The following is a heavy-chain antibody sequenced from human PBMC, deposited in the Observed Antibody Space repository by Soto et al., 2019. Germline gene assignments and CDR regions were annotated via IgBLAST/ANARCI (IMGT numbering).Heavy chain of an antibody. V-gene: IGHV3-7*01. Sequence: PGGSLRLSCAASGFTFSSYWMSWVRQAPGKGLEWVANIKQDGSEKYYVDSVKGRFTISRDNAKNSLYLQMNSLRAEDTAVYYCASGEYYDFWSGYSPFDYWGQGTLVTVPQ. CDR3: ASGEYYDFWSGYSPFDY. J-gene: IGHJ4*02. D-gene: IGHD3-3*01. CDR1: GFTFSSYW. CDR2: IKQDGSEK.